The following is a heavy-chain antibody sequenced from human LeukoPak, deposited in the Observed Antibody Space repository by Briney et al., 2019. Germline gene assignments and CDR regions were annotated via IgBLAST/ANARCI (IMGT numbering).Heavy chain of an antibody. Sequence: GGALRLSCAASGFTFSSYWMNWARQAPGKGLEWVASINHNGNVNYYVDSVKGRFTISRDNAKNSLYLQMSNLRAEDTAVYFCARGGGLDVWGQGATVTVSS. CDR2: INHNGNVN. J-gene: IGHJ6*02. CDR3: ARGGGLDV. CDR1: GFTFSSYW. D-gene: IGHD3-16*01. V-gene: IGHV3-7*03.